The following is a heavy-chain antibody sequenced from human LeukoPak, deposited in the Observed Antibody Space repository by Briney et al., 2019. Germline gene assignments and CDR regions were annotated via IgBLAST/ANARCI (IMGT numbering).Heavy chain of an antibody. Sequence: PSETLSLTCTVSDDSVSSSRYYWTWIRQPPGKGLEWIGYIYHGSATYNPSLESRVTLSMDTSKNQYSLRMTSVTAADTAVYYCAREGGRQWLVSGALDSWGQGTLVTVSS. V-gene: IGHV4-61*01. CDR1: DDSVSSSRYY. D-gene: IGHD6-19*01. CDR3: AREGGRQWLVSGALDS. CDR2: IYHGSA. J-gene: IGHJ5*01.